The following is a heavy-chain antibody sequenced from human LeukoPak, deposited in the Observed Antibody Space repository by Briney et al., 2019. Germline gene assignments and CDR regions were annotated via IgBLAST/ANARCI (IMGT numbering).Heavy chain of an antibody. CDR1: GGSISSGSYY. CDR3: ARAVAAADYYYYYYMDV. Sequence: SETLSLTCTVSGGSISSGSYYWSWIRQPAGKGLEWIGRIYTSGRTNYNPSLKSRVTISVDTSKNQFSLKLSSVTAADTAVYYCARAVAAADYYYYYYMDVWGKGTTVTISS. V-gene: IGHV4-61*02. D-gene: IGHD6-13*01. J-gene: IGHJ6*03. CDR2: IYTSGRT.